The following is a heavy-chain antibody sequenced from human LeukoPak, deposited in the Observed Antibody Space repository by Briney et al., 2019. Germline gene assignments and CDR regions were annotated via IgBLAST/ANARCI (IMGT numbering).Heavy chain of an antibody. J-gene: IGHJ3*01. V-gene: IGHV3-11*05. CDR2: MRRGSDVK. D-gene: IGHD6-25*01. Sequence: GGPLTHSCALCCFTLSDYFVALIPPAPGKGLQRISYMRRGSDVKPYPASVKSRFIIPSDNDKNSLHLQMNSPAAEETAIYYCAGEDGGSEPFDVWGQGTMVTVSS. CDR1: CFTLSDYF. CDR3: AGEDGGSEPFDV.